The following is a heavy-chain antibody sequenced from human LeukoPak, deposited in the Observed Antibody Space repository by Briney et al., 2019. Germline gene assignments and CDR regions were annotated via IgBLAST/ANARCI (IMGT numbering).Heavy chain of an antibody. CDR1: GVSFSGSFSGDY. D-gene: IGHD5-18*01. Sequence: SETLSLTCAVYGVSFSGSFSGDYWSWIRQPAGKGLEWIGRIYTSGSTSYNPSLKSRVTMPVDTSKNQFSLKLSSVTAADTAVYYCVREEVYTAMVTWGQGTLVTVSS. CDR2: IYTSGST. J-gene: IGHJ5*02. CDR3: VREEVYTAMVT. V-gene: IGHV4-4*07.